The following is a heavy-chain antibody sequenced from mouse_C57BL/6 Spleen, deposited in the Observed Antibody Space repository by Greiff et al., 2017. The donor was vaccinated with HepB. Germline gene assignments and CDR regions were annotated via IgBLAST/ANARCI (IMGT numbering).Heavy chain of an antibody. CDR2: SRNKANDYTT. D-gene: IGHD2-4*01. V-gene: IGHV7-1*01. CDR3: ARDAPYDYGAMDY. CDR1: GFTFSDFY. J-gene: IGHJ4*01. Sequence: DVHLVESGGGLVQSGRSLRLSCATSGFTFSDFYMEWVRQAPGKGLEWIAASRNKANDYTTEYSASVKGRFIVSRDTSQSILYLQMNALRAEDTAIYYCARDAPYDYGAMDYWGQGTSVTVSS.